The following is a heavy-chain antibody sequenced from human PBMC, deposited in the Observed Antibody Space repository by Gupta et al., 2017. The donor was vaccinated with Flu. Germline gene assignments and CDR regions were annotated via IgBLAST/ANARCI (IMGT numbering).Heavy chain of an antibody. CDR3: ATVFEY. V-gene: IGHV3-74*01. D-gene: IGHD2-21*02. CDR2: VDNDGSGT. Sequence: EVQLVQSVGGLVQPGGSLRLSRAASGFTFSHYWMDWVRQVPGKGLVWVSRVDNDGSGTSYADSVKGRFSISRDNAKNKLYLQMNSLRAQDTAVDYCATVFEYWVQGTLVTVS. CDR1: GFTFSHYW. J-gene: IGHJ4*02.